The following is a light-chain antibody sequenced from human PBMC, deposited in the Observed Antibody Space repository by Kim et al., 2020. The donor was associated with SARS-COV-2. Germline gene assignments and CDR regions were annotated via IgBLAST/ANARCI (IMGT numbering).Light chain of an antibody. V-gene: IGKV3-11*01. J-gene: IGKJ4*01. CDR1: QSVSNY. Sequence: EIVLTQSPATLSLSPGERVTFSCRASQSVSNYLAWYQHKPGQAPKLLIYDASNRATGIPARFSGSGSGTDFTLTISSLEPEDFAVYYCQQRSNWPPLTFGGGTKVDIK. CDR2: DAS. CDR3: QQRSNWPPLT.